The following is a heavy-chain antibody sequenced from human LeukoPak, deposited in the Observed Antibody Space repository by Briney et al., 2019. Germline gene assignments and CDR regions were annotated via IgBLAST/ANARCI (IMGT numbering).Heavy chain of an antibody. Sequence: GGSLRLSCAASGFTFSSYSMNWVRQAPGKGLEWVSSISSSSSYIYYADSVKGRFTISRDNAKNSLYLQINSLRAEDTAVYYCAREDPGGYFDYWGQGTLVTVSS. V-gene: IGHV3-21*01. J-gene: IGHJ4*02. CDR3: AREDPGGYFDY. CDR1: GFTFSSYS. D-gene: IGHD3-16*01. CDR2: ISSSSSYI.